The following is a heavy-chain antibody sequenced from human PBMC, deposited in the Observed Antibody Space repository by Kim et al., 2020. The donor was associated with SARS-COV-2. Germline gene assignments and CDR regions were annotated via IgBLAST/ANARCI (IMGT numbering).Heavy chain of an antibody. CDR3: ARDGDLYSSGKDAFDI. CDR1: GFTFSSYW. J-gene: IGHJ3*02. Sequence: GGSLRLSCAASGFTFSSYWMTWVRQAPGKGLEWVANIKQDGNQEYSVDSVKGRFTISRDNAKNSLYLQMNSLRAEDTAVYYCARDGDLYSSGKDAFDIWGQGTMVTVSS. V-gene: IGHV3-7*01. CDR2: IKQDGNQE. D-gene: IGHD6-19*01.